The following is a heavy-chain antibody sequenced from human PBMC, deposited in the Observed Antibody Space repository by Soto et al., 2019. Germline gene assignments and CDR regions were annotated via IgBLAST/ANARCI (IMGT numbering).Heavy chain of an antibody. CDR3: ARVLVVVVAATHYYYGMDV. CDR2: IIPIFGTA. CDR1: RGTLSRKS. V-gene: IGHV1-69*01. D-gene: IGHD2-15*01. Sequence: SVKGSCKGSRGTLSRKSKNRERPAPGKRVEWIGGIIPIFGTANYAQKFQGRVTITADESTSTAYMELSSLRSEDTAVYYCARVLVVVVAATHYYYGMDVWGQGTTVTVSS. J-gene: IGHJ6*02.